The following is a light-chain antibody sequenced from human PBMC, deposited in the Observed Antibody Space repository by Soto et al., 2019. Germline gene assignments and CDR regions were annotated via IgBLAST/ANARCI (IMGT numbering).Light chain of an antibody. CDR1: QSISRY. J-gene: IGKJ4*01. CDR2: DAS. Sequence: EIVLTQSPATLPLSPGETATLSCRASQSISRYLAGYQQKPGQAPRLLIYDASIRATGIPARFRGGGSETDFTLTISSLAPEDFAIYYCQQRGTWPRVTFGGGTKVDIK. V-gene: IGKV3-11*01. CDR3: QQRGTWPRVT.